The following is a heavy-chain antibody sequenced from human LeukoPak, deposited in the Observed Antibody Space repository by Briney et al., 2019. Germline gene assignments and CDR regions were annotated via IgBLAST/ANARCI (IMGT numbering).Heavy chain of an antibody. D-gene: IGHD5-24*01. CDR2: IWYDGSNK. V-gene: IGHV3-30*02. CDR3: AKDRGWLQFDF. CDR1: GFTFSNYG. J-gene: IGHJ4*02. Sequence: GGSLRLSCAASGFTFSNYGMHWVRQAPGKGLAWVAFIWYDGSNKYYADSVKGRFTISRDNSKSSLYLQMNSLRAEDTAMYYCAKDRGWLQFDFWGQGTLVTVSS.